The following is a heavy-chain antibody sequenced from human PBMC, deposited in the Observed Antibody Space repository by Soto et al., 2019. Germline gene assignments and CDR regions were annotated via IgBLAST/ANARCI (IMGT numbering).Heavy chain of an antibody. D-gene: IGHD2-15*01. V-gene: IGHV3-30*18. CDR3: AKELGYCSGGSCYPSYGMDV. CDR2: ISYDGSNK. J-gene: IGHJ6*02. Sequence: GGSLRLSCAASGFTFSSYGMHWVRQAPGKGLEWVAVISYDGSNKYYADSVKGRFTISRDNSKNTLYLQMNSLRAEDTAVYYCAKELGYCSGGSCYPSYGMDVWGQGTTVTVSS. CDR1: GFTFSSYG.